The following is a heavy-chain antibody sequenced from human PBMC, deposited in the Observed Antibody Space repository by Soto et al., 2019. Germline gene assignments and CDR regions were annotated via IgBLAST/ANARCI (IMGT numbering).Heavy chain of an antibody. CDR3: AHSNCGGDCYSNWFDP. Sequence: QITLKESGPTLVKPTQTLTLTCTFSGFSLSTSGVGVGWIRQPPGKALEWLALIYWDDDKRYSPSLKSRLTITKDTSKNQVVLTMTNMDPVDTATYYCAHSNCGGDCYSNWFDPWGQGTLVTVSS. J-gene: IGHJ5*02. V-gene: IGHV2-5*02. D-gene: IGHD2-21*02. CDR2: IYWDDDK. CDR1: GFSLSTSGVG.